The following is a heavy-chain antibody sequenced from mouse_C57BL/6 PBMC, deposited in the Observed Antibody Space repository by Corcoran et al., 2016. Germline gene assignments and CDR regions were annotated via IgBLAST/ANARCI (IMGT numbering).Heavy chain of an antibody. CDR3: TRCLPQTKDY. CDR2: IYLTSGNT. CDR1: GYTFTSYG. D-gene: IGHD6-1*01. Sequence: QVQLQQSGVELARPGVSVKLSCKASGYTFTSYGVSWVKQRTGQGLEWIGEIYLTSGNTYYNENFTGKATLAADKSSSTAYMELRSLTSEDSAVYFCTRCLPQTKDYWGQGTSVTVSS. V-gene: IGHV1-81*01. J-gene: IGHJ4*01.